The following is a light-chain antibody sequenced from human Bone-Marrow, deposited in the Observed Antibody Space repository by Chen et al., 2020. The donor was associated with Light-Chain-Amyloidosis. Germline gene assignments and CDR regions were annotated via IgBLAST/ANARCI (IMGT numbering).Light chain of an antibody. Sequence: FMLTQPHSVSESPGKTVIISCTSSSGSIATNYVQWYQQRPGSSPTTVIYEDDQRPSGVPDRFSGSIDRSSNSAYLTISGLKTEDEADYYCQSYQGSSQGVFGGGTKLTVL. V-gene: IGLV6-57*01. CDR1: SGSIATNY. J-gene: IGLJ3*02. CDR3: QSYQGSSQGV. CDR2: EDD.